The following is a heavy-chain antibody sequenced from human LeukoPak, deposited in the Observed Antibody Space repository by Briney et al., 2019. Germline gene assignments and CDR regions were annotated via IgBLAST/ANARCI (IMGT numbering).Heavy chain of an antibody. CDR2: ISYDGSNK. J-gene: IGHJ4*02. Sequence: AGGSLRLSCAASGFTFSSYAMHWVRQAPGKGLEWVAVISYDGSNKYYADSVKGRFTISRDNSENTLYLQMNSLRAEDTAVCYCARSPRVAGSRYYFDYWGQGTLVTVSS. CDR1: GFTFSSYA. V-gene: IGHV3-30*04. CDR3: ARSPRVAGSRYYFDY. D-gene: IGHD2-2*01.